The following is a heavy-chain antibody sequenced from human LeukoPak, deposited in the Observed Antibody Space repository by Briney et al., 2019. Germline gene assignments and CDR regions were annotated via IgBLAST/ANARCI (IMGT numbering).Heavy chain of an antibody. CDR1: GYTFTSYD. D-gene: IGHD6-6*01. V-gene: IGHV1-8*03. CDR3: ARGASRAVRIAARPRGGGGWYYFDY. J-gene: IGHJ4*02. Sequence: ASVKVSCXASGYTFTSYDINWVRQAIGQGLEWMGWMNPNSGNTGYAQKFQGRVTITRNTSISTAYMELSSLRSEDTAVYYCARGASRAVRIAARPRGGGGWYYFDYWGQGTLVTVSS. CDR2: MNPNSGNT.